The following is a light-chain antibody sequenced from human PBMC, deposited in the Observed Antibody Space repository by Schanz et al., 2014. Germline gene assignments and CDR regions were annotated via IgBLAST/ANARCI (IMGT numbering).Light chain of an antibody. CDR2: EIN. Sequence: QSALTQPASVSGSPGQSITISCTGTYSDVGSYNLVSWYQQYPGKAPKVMMYEINKRPSGVPDRFSGSKSGNTASLTVSGLQAEDEADYYCSSYAGNNNLRVLFGGGTKLTVL. CDR3: SSYAGNNNLRVL. V-gene: IGLV2-8*01. CDR1: YSDVGSYNL. J-gene: IGLJ2*01.